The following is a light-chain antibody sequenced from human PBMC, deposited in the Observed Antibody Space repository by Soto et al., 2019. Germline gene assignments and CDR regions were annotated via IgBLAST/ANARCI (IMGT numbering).Light chain of an antibody. CDR1: QNIRSNY. CDR3: QQYGYEPLT. J-gene: IGKJ4*01. Sequence: EIVLTQSPCTLSLSPGERATLSCRASQNIRSNYVAWYQQKPGQAPRLLIFGSSSTATGIPDRFSASGSGTDFTLTISRLEPEDFAVYYCQQYGYEPLTFGGGTKVEI. V-gene: IGKV3-20*01. CDR2: GSS.